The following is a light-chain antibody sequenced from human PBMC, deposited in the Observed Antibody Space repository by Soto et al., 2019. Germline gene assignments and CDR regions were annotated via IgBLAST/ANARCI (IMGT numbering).Light chain of an antibody. CDR3: QQYNSYSPP. CDR2: KAS. Sequence: DIQMTQSPSTLTASVGVRVPITCRASQSISTWLAWYQQEPGKAPKLLIHKASSLQSGVPSRFSGSGSGTDFTLTISSLHPDDFATYYCQQYNSYSPPFGQGTKWISN. V-gene: IGKV1-5*03. CDR1: QSISTW. J-gene: IGKJ1*01.